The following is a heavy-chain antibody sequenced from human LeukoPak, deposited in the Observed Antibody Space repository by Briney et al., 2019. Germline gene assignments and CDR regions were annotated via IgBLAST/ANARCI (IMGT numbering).Heavy chain of an antibody. CDR1: GFTFSSYG. V-gene: IGHV3-33*01. D-gene: IGHD2-8*01. CDR2: IWYDGSNK. Sequence: GRSLRLSCAASGFTFSSYGMHWVRQAPGKGLEWVAVIWYDGSNKYYADSVKGRFTISRDNSKNTLYLQMNSLRAEDTAVYYCTRFSLYGSLDYWGQGTLVTVSS. J-gene: IGHJ4*02. CDR3: TRFSLYGSLDY.